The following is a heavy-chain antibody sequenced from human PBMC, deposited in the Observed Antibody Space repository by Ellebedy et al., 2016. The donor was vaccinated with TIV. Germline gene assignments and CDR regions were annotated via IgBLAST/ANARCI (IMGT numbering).Heavy chain of an antibody. V-gene: IGHV3-7*01. CDR2: LRQDGDAK. J-gene: IGHJ5*02. CDR1: GFSFRSYW. Sequence: PGGSLRLSCIASGFSFRSYWMSWVRQAPGKRLEWVANLRQDGDAKYYVDSVKGRFTISRDNAKNSLYLQMNGLRAEDTAVYYCARRGSYGDYAVQVNPWFDPWGQGTLVTVSS. D-gene: IGHD4-17*01. CDR3: ARRGSYGDYAVQVNPWFDP.